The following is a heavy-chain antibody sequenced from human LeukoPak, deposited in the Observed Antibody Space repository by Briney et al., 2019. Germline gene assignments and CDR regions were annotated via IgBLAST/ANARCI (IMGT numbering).Heavy chain of an antibody. V-gene: IGHV4-61*09. CDR1: GGSISSDTYF. D-gene: IGHD2-8*01. J-gene: IGHJ5*02. Sequence: SQTLSLTCTVSGGSISSDTYFWSWIRQPAGKGLEWIGHITTSGSTNYNSSLKSRVPISVDTSKNQFSLKLSSVTAADTAVYFCARIVLGWVWFDPWGQGTLVTVSA. CDR3: ARIVLGWVWFDP. CDR2: ITTSGST.